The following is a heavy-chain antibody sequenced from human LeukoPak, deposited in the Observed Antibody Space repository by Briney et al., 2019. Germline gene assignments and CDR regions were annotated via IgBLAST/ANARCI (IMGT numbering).Heavy chain of an antibody. CDR1: GFTVSSNY. V-gene: IGHV3-66*02. CDR2: IYSGGST. J-gene: IGHJ4*02. D-gene: IGHD3-22*01. Sequence: PGGSLRLSCAASGFTVSSNYMSWVRQAPGKGLEWVSVIYSGGSTYYADSVKGRFTISRDNSENTLYLQMNSLRAEDTAVYYCAGYYDSSGYYYFDYWGQGTLVTVSS. CDR3: AGYYDSSGYYYFDY.